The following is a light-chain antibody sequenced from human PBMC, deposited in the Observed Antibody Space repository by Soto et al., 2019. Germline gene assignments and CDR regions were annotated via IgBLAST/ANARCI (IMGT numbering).Light chain of an antibody. CDR3: SAWDNSLNGYV. CDR2: TAG. V-gene: IGLV1-44*01. J-gene: IGLJ1*01. CDR1: SSNIGSNT. Sequence: QAVVTQPLSASASPGQRVTISCSGGSSNIGSNTVAWYQHPPGTAPPRLIFTAGQRPSGVPGRFSGSKSGTSASLAISGLQSEDEGDYYCSAWDNSLNGYVFGPGTKLTVL.